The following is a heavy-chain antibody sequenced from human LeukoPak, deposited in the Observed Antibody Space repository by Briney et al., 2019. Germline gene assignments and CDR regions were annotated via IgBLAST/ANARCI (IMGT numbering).Heavy chain of an antibody. V-gene: IGHV5-51*01. J-gene: IGHJ4*02. CDR2: IYPGDSET. CDR3: ARIIYGFYYFEY. Sequence: GESLKISCKCSGYSFNNYLIGWVRQMPGKVLGWMGIIYPGDSETKYSPFFQGQVTISAEKSISTAYLQWSSLRASDSAIYYCARIIYGFYYFEYWGQGTLVTVSS. D-gene: IGHD2-2*02. CDR1: GYSFNNYL.